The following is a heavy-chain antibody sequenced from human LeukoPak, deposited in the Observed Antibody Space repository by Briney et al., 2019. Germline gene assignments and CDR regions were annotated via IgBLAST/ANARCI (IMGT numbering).Heavy chain of an antibody. CDR1: GGTFSSYA. V-gene: IGHV1-69*05. J-gene: IGHJ5*02. CDR3: ARVSDCSGGSCYPNWFDP. CDR2: IIPIFGTA. Sequence: SVKVSCKASGGTFSSYAISWVRQTPGQGLEWMGRIIPIFGTANYAQKFRGRVTITTDESTSTAYMELSSLRSEDTAVYYCARVSDCSGGSCYPNWFDPWGQGTLVTVSS. D-gene: IGHD2-15*01.